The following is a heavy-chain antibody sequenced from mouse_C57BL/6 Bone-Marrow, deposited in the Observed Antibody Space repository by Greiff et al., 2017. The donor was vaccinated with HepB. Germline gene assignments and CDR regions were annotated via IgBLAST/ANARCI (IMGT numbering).Heavy chain of an antibody. Sequence: EVKLVESGGGLVKPGGSLKLSCAASGFTFSSYAMSWVRQTPEKRLEWVATISDGGSYTYYPDNVKGRFTISRDNAKNNLYLQMSHLKSEDTAMYYCATLYYGYAMDYWGQGTSVTVSS. CDR1: GFTFSSYA. CDR2: ISDGGSYT. J-gene: IGHJ4*01. CDR3: ATLYYGYAMDY. V-gene: IGHV5-4*03. D-gene: IGHD1-1*01.